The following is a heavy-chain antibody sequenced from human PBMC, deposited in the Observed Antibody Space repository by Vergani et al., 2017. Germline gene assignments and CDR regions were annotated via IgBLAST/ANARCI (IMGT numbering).Heavy chain of an antibody. J-gene: IGHJ5*02. CDR3: ARDSXYCGGDCYFNWFDP. Sequence: DVHLAESGGGFFQPGGSLRLSCSASGFSFNSYWMHWVRQVPGKGLEWVSSISSSSSYIYYADSVKGRFTISRDNAKNSLYLQMNSLRAEDTAVYYCARDSXYCGGDCYFNWFDPWGQGTLVTVSS. CDR1: GFSFNSYW. D-gene: IGHD2-21*02. CDR2: ISSSSSYI. V-gene: IGHV3-21*01.